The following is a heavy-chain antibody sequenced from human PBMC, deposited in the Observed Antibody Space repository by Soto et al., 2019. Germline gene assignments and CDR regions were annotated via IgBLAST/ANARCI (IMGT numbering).Heavy chain of an antibody. J-gene: IGHJ6*02. CDR1: GGTFSSYA. V-gene: IGHV1-69*13. CDR3: ARGGDTAMASPILSYYYYGMDV. CDR2: IIPIFGTA. Sequence: SVKVSCKASGGTFSSYAISWVRQAPGQGLEWMGGIIPIFGTANYAQRFQGRVTITADESTSTAYMELSSLRSEDTAVYYCARGGDTAMASPILSYYYYGMDVWGQGTTVTVSS. D-gene: IGHD5-18*01.